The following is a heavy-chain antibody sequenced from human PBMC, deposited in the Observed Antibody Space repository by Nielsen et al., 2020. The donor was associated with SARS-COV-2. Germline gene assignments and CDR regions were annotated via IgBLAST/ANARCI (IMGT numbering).Heavy chain of an antibody. Sequence: SETLSLTCTVSGGSISSYYWSWIRQPPGKGLEWIGYIYYSGSTNYNPSLKSRVTISVDTSKNQFSLKLSSVTAADTAVYYCARCPAAGTPDDAFDFWGQGTMVTVSS. V-gene: IGHV4-59*01. CDR1: GGSISSYY. J-gene: IGHJ3*01. CDR3: ARCPAAGTPDDAFDF. D-gene: IGHD1/OR15-1a*01. CDR2: IYYSGST.